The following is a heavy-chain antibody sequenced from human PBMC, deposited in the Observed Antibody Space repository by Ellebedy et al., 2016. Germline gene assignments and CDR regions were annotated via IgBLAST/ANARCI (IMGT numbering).Heavy chain of an antibody. D-gene: IGHD3-10*01. Sequence: GGSLRLSCAASGFTFDDYAMHWVRQAPGKGLEWVSGSSWNSGSIGYADSVKGRFTISRDNAKNSLYLQMNSLRADDTALYYCAKGLWFGELLGWGQGTLVTVSS. CDR2: SSWNSGSI. CDR1: GFTFDDYA. J-gene: IGHJ4*02. CDR3: AKGLWFGELLG. V-gene: IGHV3-9*01.